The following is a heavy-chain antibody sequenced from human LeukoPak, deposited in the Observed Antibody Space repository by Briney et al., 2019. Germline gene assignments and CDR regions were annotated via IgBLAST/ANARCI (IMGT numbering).Heavy chain of an antibody. CDR3: ATSESLRLGELSPIDY. D-gene: IGHD3-16*02. CDR1: GFTFSSYA. CDR2: ISGSGGST. V-gene: IGHV3-23*01. Sequence: GGSLRLSCAASGFTFSSYAMSWVRQAPGKGLEWVSAISGSGGSTYYADSVKGRFTSSRDNSKNTLFLQMNSLRAEDTAVYYCATSESLRLGELSPIDYWGQGTLVTVSS. J-gene: IGHJ4*02.